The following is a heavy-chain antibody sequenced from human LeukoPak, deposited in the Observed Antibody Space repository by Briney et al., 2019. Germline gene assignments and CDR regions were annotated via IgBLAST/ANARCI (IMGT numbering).Heavy chain of an antibody. D-gene: IGHD1-26*01. CDR1: GDSISRHY. CDR2: IYCSGST. Sequence: PSETLSLTCTVPGDSISRHYWSWIRQPPGKGLEWIGCIYCSGSTSYNPSLKSRVTISVDTSNNQFSLKLTSMTAADTAVYFCARERLIAGATVFDYWGQGTLVTVSS. V-gene: IGHV4-59*11. J-gene: IGHJ4*02. CDR3: ARERLIAGATVFDY.